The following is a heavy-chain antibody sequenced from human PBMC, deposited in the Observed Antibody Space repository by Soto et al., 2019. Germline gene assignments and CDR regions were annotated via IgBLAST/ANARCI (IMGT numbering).Heavy chain of an antibody. J-gene: IGHJ3*02. CDR1: GGSISSYY. V-gene: IGHV4-59*06. Sequence: SETLSLTCTVSGGSISSYYWSWIRQXPGKGLEWIGYIYYSGSTYYNPSLKSRVTISVDTSKNQFSLKLSSVTAADTAVYYCARDNCSDGSCYQGAFDIWGQGTMVTVSS. D-gene: IGHD2-15*01. CDR2: IYYSGST. CDR3: ARDNCSDGSCYQGAFDI.